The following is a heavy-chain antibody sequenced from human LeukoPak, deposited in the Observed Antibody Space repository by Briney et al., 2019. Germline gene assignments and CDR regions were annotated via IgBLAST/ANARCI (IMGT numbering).Heavy chain of an antibody. CDR2: IKQDGSEK. D-gene: IGHD6-19*01. CDR3: ATTLTQWLLSN. V-gene: IGHV3-7*01. J-gene: IGHJ4*02. Sequence: GGSLRLSCAASGFTFSSYLMHWVRQAPGKGLEWVANIKQDGSEKYYVDSVKGRFTISRDNPKNSLYLQMNSLRAEDTAVYYCATTLTQWLLSNWGQGTLVTVSS. CDR1: GFTFSSYL.